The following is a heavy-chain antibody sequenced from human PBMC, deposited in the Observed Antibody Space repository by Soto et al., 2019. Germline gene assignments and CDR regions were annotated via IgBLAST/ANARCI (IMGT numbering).Heavy chain of an antibody. CDR1: GFTLNSYI. D-gene: IGHD1-7*01. V-gene: IGHV3-23*01. Sequence: GGSLRLSCAASGFTLNSYIMSWVRQAPGKGLEWVAAISGSGGTADYADSVKGRFTISRDNSKNTLYLQMNSLRAADTALYYCARRVTGTTLRYFDDWGQGTLVTVSS. CDR3: ARRVTGTTLRYFDD. J-gene: IGHJ4*02. CDR2: ISGSGGTA.